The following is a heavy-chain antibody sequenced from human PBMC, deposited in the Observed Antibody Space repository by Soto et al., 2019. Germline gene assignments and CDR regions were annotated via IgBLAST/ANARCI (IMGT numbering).Heavy chain of an antibody. CDR1: GFIFSKYN. Sequence: QVQLVESGGGVVQPGRSLRLSCVASGFIFSKYNMHWVRQAPGKGLEWLALISQDGRNSVKGRFTISRDNSKNRLYLQLNRLRPEDTAVYYCAKGDSSGSYVFHSWGQGTLVTVS. D-gene: IGHD3-22*01. CDR3: AKGDSSGSYVFHS. V-gene: IGHV3-30*18. CDR2: ISQDGR. J-gene: IGHJ5*02.